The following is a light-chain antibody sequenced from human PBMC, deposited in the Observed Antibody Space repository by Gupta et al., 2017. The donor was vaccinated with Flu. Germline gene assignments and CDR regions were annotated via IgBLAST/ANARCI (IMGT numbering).Light chain of an antibody. CDR1: NSNIGSYT. J-gene: IGLJ1*01. Sequence: QSVLAQPPSASGTPGQRVTISCSGSNSNIGSYTVNWYQQVPGTSPKLLIYGSNQRPSGGPDRFAGSKSGTSASLAISGLQAEEEADYYCAAWEDSRNGHYVFGTGTKVTVL. CDR3: AAWEDSRNGHYV. V-gene: IGLV1-44*01. CDR2: GSN.